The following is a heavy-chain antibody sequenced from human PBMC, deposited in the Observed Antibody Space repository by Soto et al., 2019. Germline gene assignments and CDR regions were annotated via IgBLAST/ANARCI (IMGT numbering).Heavy chain of an antibody. J-gene: IGHJ4*02. Sequence: QVQLQQWGAGLLKPSETLSLTCAVYGGSFSGYYWSWIRQPPGKGLEWIGEINHSGSTNYNPSLKSRVTISVDTSKNQFSLKLSSVTGADTVVYYCAGFYQRLISMITFGGVIVGFDYWGQGTLVTVSS. CDR3: AGFYQRLISMITFGGVIVGFDY. CDR2: INHSGST. CDR1: GGSFSGYY. D-gene: IGHD3-16*02. V-gene: IGHV4-34*01.